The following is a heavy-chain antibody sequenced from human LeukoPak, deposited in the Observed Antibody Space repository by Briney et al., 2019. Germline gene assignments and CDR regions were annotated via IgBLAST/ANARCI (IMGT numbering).Heavy chain of an antibody. CDR1: GFTFSSYT. CDR2: VSGNGGNI. D-gene: IGHD2-2*01. J-gene: IGHJ4*02. CDR3: AASLPNIVVVPATKGPFGY. V-gene: IGHV3-23*01. Sequence: PGGSLRLSCAASGFTFSSYTMSWVRQAPGKGLEWVSGVSGNGGNIHYADSVKGRFTISRDNSKNTLYLQMNSLRAEDTAVYYCAASLPNIVVVPATKGPFGYWGQGALVTVSS.